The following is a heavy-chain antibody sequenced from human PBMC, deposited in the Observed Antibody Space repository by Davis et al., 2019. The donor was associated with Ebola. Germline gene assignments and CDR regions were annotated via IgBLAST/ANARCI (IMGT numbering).Heavy chain of an antibody. V-gene: IGHV1-18*04. CDR3: ARGRFDFWSGDYRYYFDY. J-gene: IGHJ4*02. D-gene: IGHD3-3*01. CDR1: GYTFTNYG. CDR2: INGYNGNT. Sequence: ASVKVSCKASGYTFTNYGISWVRQAPGQGLEWMGWINGYNGNTNYAQKLQGRVTMTTDTSTSAAYLELRSLRSDDTAVYYCARGRFDFWSGDYRYYFDYWGQGTLVTVSS.